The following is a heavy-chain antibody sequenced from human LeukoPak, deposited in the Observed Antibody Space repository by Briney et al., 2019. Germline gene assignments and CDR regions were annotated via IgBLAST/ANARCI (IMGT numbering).Heavy chain of an antibody. CDR3: AKDGVSSSWYFDF. D-gene: IGHD6-13*01. CDR2: ISGNGDNT. V-gene: IGHV3-23*01. CDR1: GFIFSSYA. Sequence: GGSLRLSCAASGFIFSSYAVSWVRQAPGKGLEWVSAISGNGDNTYYADSVKGRFTISRDNSKNTLYLQMNSLRVEDTAVYYCAKDGVSSSWYFDFWGQGTLVTVSS. J-gene: IGHJ4*02.